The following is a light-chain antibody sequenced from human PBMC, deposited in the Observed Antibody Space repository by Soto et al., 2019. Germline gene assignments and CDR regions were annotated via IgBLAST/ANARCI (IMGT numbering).Light chain of an antibody. J-gene: IGLJ2*01. CDR3: SSYAGSKTL. CDR2: DVN. CDR1: ASDIGGYTF. Sequence: QSALTQPPSASGSPGQSVAISCTGTASDIGGYTFVSWYQQHPGKAPKLLIYDVNKRPSGVPDRFSGSKSGNTASLTVSGLQAEDEADYYCSSYAGSKTLFGGGTKLTVL. V-gene: IGLV2-8*01.